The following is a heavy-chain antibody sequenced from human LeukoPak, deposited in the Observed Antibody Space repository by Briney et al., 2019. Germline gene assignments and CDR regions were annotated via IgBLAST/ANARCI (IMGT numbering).Heavy chain of an antibody. CDR2: MRFDGSNK. CDR3: AKDFSVYYYDSRVLDY. V-gene: IGHV3-30*02. J-gene: IGHJ4*02. CDR1: GFTFSSYG. D-gene: IGHD3-22*01. Sequence: PGGSLRLSCAGSGFTFSSYGMHWVRQAPGKGLEGVAFMRFDGSNKYYADSVKGRFTISRDNSKNTLYLQMNSLRAEDTAVYYCAKDFSVYYYDSRVLDYWGQGTLITASS.